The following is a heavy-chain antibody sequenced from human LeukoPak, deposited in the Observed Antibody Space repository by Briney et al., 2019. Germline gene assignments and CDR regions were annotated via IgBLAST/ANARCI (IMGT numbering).Heavy chain of an antibody. V-gene: IGHV7-4-1*02. CDR3: ARVRSGLLRATRETAFDI. CDR1: GYTFTSYA. Sequence: ASVKLSFKASGYTFTSYAINWVRQAPGQGLEWLGWINTNTGDTTYAQGFTGRFVFSLDASVSTAYLQISSLKAEDTAVYYCARVRSGLLRATRETAFDIWGQGTMVTVSS. D-gene: IGHD1-26*01. J-gene: IGHJ3*02. CDR2: INTNTGDT.